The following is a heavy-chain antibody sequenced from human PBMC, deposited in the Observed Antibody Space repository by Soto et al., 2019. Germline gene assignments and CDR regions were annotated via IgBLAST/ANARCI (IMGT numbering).Heavy chain of an antibody. D-gene: IGHD3-3*01. J-gene: IGHJ4*02. V-gene: IGHV4-59*01. Sequence: SETLSLTCTVSGGSISSYYWSWIRQPPGKGLEWIGYIYYSGSTNYNPSLKSRVTISVDTSKNQFSLKLSSVTAADTAVYYCARVAIFGVVITDWGQGXLVTVYS. CDR1: GGSISSYY. CDR2: IYYSGST. CDR3: ARVAIFGVVITD.